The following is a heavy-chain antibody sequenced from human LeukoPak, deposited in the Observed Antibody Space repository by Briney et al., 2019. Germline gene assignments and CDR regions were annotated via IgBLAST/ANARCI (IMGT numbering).Heavy chain of an antibody. Sequence: GGSLRLSCAASGFTLSSYGMHWVRQAPGKGLEWVAFIRYDGSNKYYADSVKGRFTISRDNSKNTLYLQMNSLRAEDTAVYYCAKTAATVTTPNYFDYWGQGTLVTVSS. CDR1: GFTLSSYG. CDR2: IRYDGSNK. D-gene: IGHD4-17*01. CDR3: AKTAATVTTPNYFDY. J-gene: IGHJ4*02. V-gene: IGHV3-30*02.